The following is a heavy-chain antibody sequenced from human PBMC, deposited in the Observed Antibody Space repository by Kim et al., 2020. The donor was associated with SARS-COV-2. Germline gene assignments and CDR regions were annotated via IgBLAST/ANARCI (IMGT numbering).Heavy chain of an antibody. CDR2: GSNI. Sequence: GSNIYYAAAVKGPCTISRDNAKNSLDLKINSLRAEDTAVYYCVGAADYWGQGTLVTVSS. V-gene: IGHV3-11*01. D-gene: IGHD3-16*01. CDR3: VGAADY. J-gene: IGHJ4*02.